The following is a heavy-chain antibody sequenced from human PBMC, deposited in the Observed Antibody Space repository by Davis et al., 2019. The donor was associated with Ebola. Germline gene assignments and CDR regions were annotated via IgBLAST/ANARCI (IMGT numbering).Heavy chain of an antibody. J-gene: IGHJ4*02. D-gene: IGHD4-17*01. CDR1: GFTFSSYG. V-gene: IGHV3-33*01. Sequence: GESLKISCAASGFTFSSYGMHWVRQAPGKGLEWVAVIWYDGSNKYYADSVKGRFTISRDNAKNSLYLQMNSLRAEDTAVYYCAREILPYGDYGVGWGQGTLVTVSS. CDR2: IWYDGSNK. CDR3: AREILPYGDYGVG.